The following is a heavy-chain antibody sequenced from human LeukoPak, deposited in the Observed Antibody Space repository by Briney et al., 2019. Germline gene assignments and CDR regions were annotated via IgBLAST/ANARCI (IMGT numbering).Heavy chain of an antibody. V-gene: IGHV3-15*07. D-gene: IGHD6-19*01. Sequence: GGSLRLSCAASGFSFSNAWMNWVSQAPGKGLERVGRIKSKTDGGTIDYAAPVKGRFTISRDDSKNTLYLKMNRLKTEDTAVYYCTTEEVAGTFGGYYYYGMDVWGQGTTVTVSS. J-gene: IGHJ6*02. CDR1: GFSFSNAW. CDR3: TTEEVAGTFGGYYYYGMDV. CDR2: IKSKTDGGTI.